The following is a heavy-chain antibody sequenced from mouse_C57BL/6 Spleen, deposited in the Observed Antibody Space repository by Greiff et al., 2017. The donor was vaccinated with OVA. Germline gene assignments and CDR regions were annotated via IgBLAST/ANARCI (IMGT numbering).Heavy chain of an antibody. CDR3: ARGANWFDY. Sequence: EVKVVESGGGLVKPGGSLKLSCAASGFTFSDYGMHWVRQAPEKGLEWVAYISSGSSTIYYADTVKGRFTISRDNAKNTLFLHMTSLRSEDTAMYYCARGANWFDYWGQGTTLTVSS. D-gene: IGHD4-1*01. CDR2: ISSGSSTI. V-gene: IGHV5-17*01. J-gene: IGHJ2*01. CDR1: GFTFSDYG.